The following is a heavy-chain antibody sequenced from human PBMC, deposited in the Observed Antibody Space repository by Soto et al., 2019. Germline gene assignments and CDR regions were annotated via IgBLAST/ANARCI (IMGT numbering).Heavy chain of an antibody. J-gene: IGHJ4*02. D-gene: IGHD3-22*01. CDR2: INPNNGAT. CDR3: ARVHYYNTGGYYPLFDY. Sequence: ASVKVSCKASGYSFTGYSMHWVRQAPGQGLEWMGWINPNNGATTTAQKFQGRVTMTTDTSISTAYMELSRLRSDDTAVYFCARVHYYNTGGYYPLFDYWGQGTLVTVSS. CDR1: GYSFTGYS. V-gene: IGHV1-2*02.